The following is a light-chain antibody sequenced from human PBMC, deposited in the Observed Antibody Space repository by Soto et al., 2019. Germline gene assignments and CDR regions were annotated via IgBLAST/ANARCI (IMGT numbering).Light chain of an antibody. CDR1: SSDVGGYNY. Sequence: QSALTQPASVSGSPGQSITISCTGTSSDVGGYNYVSWYQQHPGKAPKLMIYDVSNRPSGVSNRFSGSKSGNTGSLTISGLQAEYEAAYYCSSYTSSSTRVFGGGTKLTVL. CDR3: SSYTSSSTRV. J-gene: IGLJ2*01. V-gene: IGLV2-14*01. CDR2: DVS.